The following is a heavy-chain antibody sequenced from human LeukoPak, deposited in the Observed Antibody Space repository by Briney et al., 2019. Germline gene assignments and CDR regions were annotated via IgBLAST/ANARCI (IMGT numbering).Heavy chain of an antibody. CDR1: GFTVSSNY. V-gene: IGHV3-53*01. CDR2: IYSGGST. J-gene: IGHJ3*02. CDR3: ARSNDAFDI. D-gene: IGHD5/OR15-5a*01. Sequence: PGGSLRLSCAASGFTVSSNYMNWVRQAPGKGLEWVSIIYSGGSTFYADSVKGRFTISRDNSKNTLHLQMNSLGAEDTAVYYCARSNDAFDIWGQGTMVTVSS.